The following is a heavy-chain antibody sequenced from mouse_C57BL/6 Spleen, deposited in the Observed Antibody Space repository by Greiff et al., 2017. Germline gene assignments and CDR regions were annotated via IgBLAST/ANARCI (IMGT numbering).Heavy chain of an antibody. V-gene: IGHV1-61*01. D-gene: IGHD3-1*01. CDR1: GYTFTSYW. J-gene: IGHJ4*01. Sequence: QVQLQQPGAELVRPGPSVNLSCKASGYTFTSYWMDWVKQRPGQGLEWIGNIYPSDSATHYNQTLKHNATLTVDNSYSTAYMQLSSLTSEDSAVYYCARQLSPYYYAMDYWGQGTSVTVSS. CDR2: IYPSDSAT. CDR3: ARQLSPYYYAMDY.